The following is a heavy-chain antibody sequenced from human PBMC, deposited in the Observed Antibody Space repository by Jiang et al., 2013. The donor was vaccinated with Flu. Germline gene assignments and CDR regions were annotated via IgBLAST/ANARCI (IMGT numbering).Heavy chain of an antibody. CDR2: IDPSGSYS. J-gene: IGHJ4*02. CDR1: GYSFTSYW. D-gene: IGHD5-18*01. Sequence: GAEVKKPGESLRISCKGSGYSFTSYWISWVRQMPGEGLEWMGTIDPSGSYSNYSPSFQGHVTISADKSISAAYLQWSSLKTSDTAMYYCARHYSYGYLFWGQGTLVTVSS. V-gene: IGHV5-10-1*01. CDR3: ARHYSYGYLF.